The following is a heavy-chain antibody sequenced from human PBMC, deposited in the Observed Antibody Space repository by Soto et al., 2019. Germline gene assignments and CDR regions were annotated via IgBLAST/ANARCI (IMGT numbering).Heavy chain of an antibody. D-gene: IGHD5-18*01. CDR1: GFTSDKYW. Sequence: PGGSLRLSCAASGFTSDKYWMSWVRQAPGKGLVWVARIKHDGRSTSYADSVKGRFTISRDNAKNTLYLQMNSLRAEDTAVYYCAVTAMGSYYFDYWGQGTLVTVSS. J-gene: IGHJ4*02. V-gene: IGHV3-74*01. CDR2: IKHDGRST. CDR3: AVTAMGSYYFDY.